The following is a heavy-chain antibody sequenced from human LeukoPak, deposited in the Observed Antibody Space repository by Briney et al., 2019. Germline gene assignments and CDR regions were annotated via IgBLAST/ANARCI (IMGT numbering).Heavy chain of an antibody. CDR1: GYTFTSYY. CDR2: INPSGGST. Sequence: ASVKVSCKTSGYTFTSYYLHWERHTPGQGLEWMGLINPSGGSTTYAQKFQGRVTLTRDTSISTAYMELSSLRSEDTAVYYCARGPVGAFDPWGQGTLVTVSS. V-gene: IGHV1-46*01. CDR3: ARGPVGAFDP. J-gene: IGHJ5*02.